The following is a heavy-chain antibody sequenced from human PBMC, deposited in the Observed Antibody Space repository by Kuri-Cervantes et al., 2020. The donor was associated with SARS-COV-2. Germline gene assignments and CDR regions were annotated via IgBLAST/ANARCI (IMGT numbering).Heavy chain of an antibody. CDR3: ASVSRMGGSLD. CDR2: ISGSGGNT. Sequence: GGSLRLSCAVSGFTFNNYDLIWVRQAPGKGLEWVSSISGSGGNTNYADSLKGRFTISRDNSKNTLYLQMNSLRAEHTAVYYCASVSRMGGSLDWGQGTLVTVSS. J-gene: IGHJ4*02. V-gene: IGHV3-23*01. CDR1: GFTFNNYD. D-gene: IGHD2/OR15-2a*01.